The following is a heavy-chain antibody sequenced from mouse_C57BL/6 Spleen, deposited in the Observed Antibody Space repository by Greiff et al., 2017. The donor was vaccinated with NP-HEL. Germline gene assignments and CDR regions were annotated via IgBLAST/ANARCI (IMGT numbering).Heavy chain of an antibody. Sequence: EVKLMESEGGLVQPGSSMKLSCTASGFTFSDYYMAWVRQVPEKGLEWVANINYDGSSTYYLDSLKSRFIISRDNAKNILYLQMSSLKSEDTATYYCAKLGRGWYFDVWGTGTTVTVSS. CDR1: GFTFSDYY. CDR2: INYDGSST. V-gene: IGHV5-16*01. D-gene: IGHD4-1*01. J-gene: IGHJ1*03. CDR3: AKLGRGWYFDV.